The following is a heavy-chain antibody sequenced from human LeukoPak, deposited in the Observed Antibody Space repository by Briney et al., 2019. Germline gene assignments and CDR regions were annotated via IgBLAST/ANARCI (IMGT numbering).Heavy chain of an antibody. CDR3: ARVHYSGTYFSQNYFDY. CDR2: MNPNSGNT. J-gene: IGHJ4*02. CDR1: RYTFTSYD. Sequence: ASVKVSCKASRYTFTSYDISWVRQATGQGLEWMGRMNPNSGNTDYAQKFQGRVTMTRNTSISTAYMELSSLRSDDTAVYYCARVHYSGTYFSQNYFDYWGQGTLATVSS. V-gene: IGHV1-8*01. D-gene: IGHD1-26*01.